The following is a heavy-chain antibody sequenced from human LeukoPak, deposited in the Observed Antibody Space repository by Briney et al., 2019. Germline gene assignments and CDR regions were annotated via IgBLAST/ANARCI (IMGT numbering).Heavy chain of an antibody. V-gene: IGHV4-39*01. CDR3: ARNRAY. CDR2: IRYSGTR. Sequence: SETLSLTCTVSGDSISSGNHTWGWIRQPPGKGLEWIGTIRYSGTRFDNPSLKSRVTISVDTSKNQFSLKLSSVTAADTAVCYCARNRAYWGQGTLVTVSS. J-gene: IGHJ4*02. D-gene: IGHD2/OR15-2a*01. CDR1: GDSISSGNHT.